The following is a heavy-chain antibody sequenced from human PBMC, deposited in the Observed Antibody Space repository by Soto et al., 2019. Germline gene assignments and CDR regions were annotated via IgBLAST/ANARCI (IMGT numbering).Heavy chain of an antibody. J-gene: IGHJ4*02. CDR1: GFTFSSYA. CDR2: ISGSGGST. V-gene: IGHV3-23*01. Sequence: SLRLSCAASGFTFSSYAMSWVRQAPGKGLEWVSAISGSGGSTYYADSVKGRFTISRDRSKNTLYLQMSSLRAEDTALYYCAKNQERELPRVIDFWGQGTLVTVSS. D-gene: IGHD1-7*01. CDR3: AKNQERELPRVIDF.